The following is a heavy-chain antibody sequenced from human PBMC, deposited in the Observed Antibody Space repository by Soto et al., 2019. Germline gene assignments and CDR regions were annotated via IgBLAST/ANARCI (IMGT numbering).Heavy chain of an antibody. CDR1: GYTFSDYY. CDR2: MHPNNGGT. CDR3: LRGGPDPFLVEVAVHSGPDF. J-gene: IGHJ4*02. V-gene: IGHV1-2*02. D-gene: IGHD2-15*01. Sequence: ASVKVSCKASGYTFSDYYLHWVRQAPGQALEWVGWMHPNNGGTNYAQKFRGRVTMTRDTSITTAFMELSSLSADDTAVYYCLRGGPDPFLVEVAVHSGPDFWGQGTLVTVSS.